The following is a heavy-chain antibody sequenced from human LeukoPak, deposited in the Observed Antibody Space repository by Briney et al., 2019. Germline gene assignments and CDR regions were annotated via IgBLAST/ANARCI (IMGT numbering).Heavy chain of an antibody. Sequence: ASVKVCCKASGYTFTGYYMHWVRQAPGQGLEWTGWINPNSGGTNYAQKFQGRVTMTRDTSISTAYMELSRLRSDDTAVYYCARGCSGGSCYVYWGQGTLVTVSS. CDR3: ARGCSGGSCYVY. CDR1: GYTFTGYY. CDR2: INPNSGGT. D-gene: IGHD2-15*01. J-gene: IGHJ4*02. V-gene: IGHV1-2*02.